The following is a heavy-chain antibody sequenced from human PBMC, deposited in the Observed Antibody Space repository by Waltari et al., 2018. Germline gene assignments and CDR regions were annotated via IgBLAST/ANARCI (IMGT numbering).Heavy chain of an antibody. J-gene: IGHJ4*02. D-gene: IGHD6-19*01. CDR3: AKDWGEGSGWYLDY. V-gene: IGHV3-30*18. Sequence: QVQLVESGGGVVQPGRSLRLSCAASGFTFSSYGMHCVRQAPGKGLEWVAVISYDGSNKYDADAVKGRFTISRDNSKNTLYRQMNSLRAEDTAVYYCAKDWGEGSGWYLDYWGQGTLVTVSS. CDR2: ISYDGSNK. CDR1: GFTFSSYG.